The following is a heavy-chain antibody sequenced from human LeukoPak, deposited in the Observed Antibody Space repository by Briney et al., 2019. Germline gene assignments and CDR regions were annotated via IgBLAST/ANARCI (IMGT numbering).Heavy chain of an antibody. D-gene: IGHD3-10*01. V-gene: IGHV3-48*01. Sequence: PGGSLRLSCAASGFSFTSYVMSWVRQAPGKGLEWVSYISSSSSTIYYADSVKGRFTISRDNAKNSLYLQMNSLRAEDTAVYYCARERYLWFGEPFDYWGQGTLVTVSS. CDR3: ARERYLWFGEPFDY. CDR1: GFSFTSYV. J-gene: IGHJ4*02. CDR2: ISSSSSTI.